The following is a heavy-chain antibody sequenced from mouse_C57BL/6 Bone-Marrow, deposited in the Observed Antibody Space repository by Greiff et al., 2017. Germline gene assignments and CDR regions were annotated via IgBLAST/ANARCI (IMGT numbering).Heavy chain of an antibody. CDR3: TRDYYGRSYDYAMDY. J-gene: IGHJ4*01. Sequence: EVKLVESGEGLVKPGGSLKLSCAASGFTFSSYAMSWVRQTPEKRLEWVAYISGGGDYIYYADTVKGRFTISRDNARNTLYLQMSSLKSEDTAIYYCTRDYYGRSYDYAMDYWGQGTSVTGSS. D-gene: IGHD1-1*01. CDR1: GFTFSSYA. CDR2: ISGGGDYI. V-gene: IGHV5-9-1*02.